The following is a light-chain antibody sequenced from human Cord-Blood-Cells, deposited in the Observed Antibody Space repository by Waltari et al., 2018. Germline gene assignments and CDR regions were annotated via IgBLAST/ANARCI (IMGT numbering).Light chain of an antibody. Sequence: DIVMTQSPDSLAVSLGERATINCKFSQSVLYRSNNKNYLAWYQQKPGQPPKLLIYWASTRESGVPDRFSGSGSGTDFTLTISSLQAEDVAVYYCQQYYSTPRTFGQGTKVEIK. CDR2: WAS. J-gene: IGKJ1*01. CDR1: QSVLYRSNNKNY. V-gene: IGKV4-1*01. CDR3: QQYYSTPRT.